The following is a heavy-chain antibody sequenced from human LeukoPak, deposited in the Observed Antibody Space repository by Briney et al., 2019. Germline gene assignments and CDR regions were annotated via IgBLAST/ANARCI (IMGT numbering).Heavy chain of an antibody. CDR3: ARAPTVTTTGDY. Sequence: ASVKVSCKASGYTFTSYGISWLRQAPGQGLEWMGWISAYNGNTNYAQKLQGRVTMTTDTSTSTAYMELRSLRSDDTAVYYCARAPTVTTTGDYWGQGTLVTVSS. J-gene: IGHJ4*02. V-gene: IGHV1-18*01. D-gene: IGHD4-17*01. CDR2: ISAYNGNT. CDR1: GYTFTSYG.